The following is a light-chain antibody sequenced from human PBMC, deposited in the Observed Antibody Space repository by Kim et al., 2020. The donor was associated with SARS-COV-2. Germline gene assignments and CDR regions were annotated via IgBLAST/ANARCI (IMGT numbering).Light chain of an antibody. CDR3: HQYFTTLPT. CDR2: WAS. V-gene: IGKV4-1*01. CDR1: HSVLYSPNNKNY. Sequence: ATINCKSSHSVLYSPNNKNYLAWYQQRPGQPPKLLMHWASTRESGVPDRFSGSGSGTDFTLTINSLQAEDVAVYYCHQYFTTLPTFGQGTKVDIK. J-gene: IGKJ1*01.